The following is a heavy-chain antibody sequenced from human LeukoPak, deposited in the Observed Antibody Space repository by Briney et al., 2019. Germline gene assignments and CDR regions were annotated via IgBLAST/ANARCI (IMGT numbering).Heavy chain of an antibody. J-gene: IGHJ4*02. D-gene: IGHD2-21*02. CDR1: GGSFSGYY. Sequence: SETLSLTCAVYGGSFSGYYWSWIRQPPGEGLEWIGYIYYSGSTNYNPSLKSRVTISVDTSKNQFSLKLSSVTAADTAVYYCARLYCGGDCYPDYWGQGTLVTVSS. CDR2: IYYSGST. V-gene: IGHV4-59*08. CDR3: ARLYCGGDCYPDY.